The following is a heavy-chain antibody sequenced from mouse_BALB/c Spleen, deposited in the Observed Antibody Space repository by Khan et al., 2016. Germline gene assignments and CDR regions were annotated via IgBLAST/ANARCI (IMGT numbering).Heavy chain of an antibody. Sequence: QVQLKESGPGLVQPSQSLSITCTVSGFSLTNYGVHWVRQSPGKGLEWLGVIWTGGNTDYNAAFKSRLSISKDNSKSQVFFKMNSLQADETAISYCARNYRIDYGNTWFAYWGQGTLVTVSA. V-gene: IGHV2-4-1*01. CDR2: IWTGGNT. CDR3: ARNYRIDYGNTWFAY. D-gene: IGHD2-1*01. J-gene: IGHJ3*01. CDR1: GFSLTNYG.